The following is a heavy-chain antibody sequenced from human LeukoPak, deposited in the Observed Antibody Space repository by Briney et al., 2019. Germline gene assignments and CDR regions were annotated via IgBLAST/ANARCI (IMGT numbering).Heavy chain of an antibody. J-gene: IGHJ3*02. D-gene: IGHD1-26*01. CDR3: ARGSIVGATDAFDI. Sequence: GRSLRLSCAASGFTFSDYYMSWIRQAPGKGLEWVSYISSSGSTIYYADSVKGRFTISRDNAKNSLYLQMNSLRAEDTAVYYCARGSIVGATDAFDIWGQGTMVTVSS. V-gene: IGHV3-11*01. CDR1: GFTFSDYY. CDR2: ISSSGSTI.